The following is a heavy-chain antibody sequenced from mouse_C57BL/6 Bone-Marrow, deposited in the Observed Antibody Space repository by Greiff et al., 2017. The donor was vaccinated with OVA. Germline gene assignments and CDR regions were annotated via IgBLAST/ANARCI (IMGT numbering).Heavy chain of an antibody. CDR3: ARGDYGSSYRYFDV. D-gene: IGHD1-1*01. CDR1: GFTFSSYA. CDR2: ISDGGSYT. Sequence: EVKLMESGGGLVKPGGSLKLSCAASGFTFSSYAMSWVRQTPEKRLEWVATISDGGSYTYYPDNVKGRFTISRDNAKNNLYLQMSHLKSEDTAMYYCARGDYGSSYRYFDVWGTGTTVTVSS. V-gene: IGHV5-4*03. J-gene: IGHJ1*03.